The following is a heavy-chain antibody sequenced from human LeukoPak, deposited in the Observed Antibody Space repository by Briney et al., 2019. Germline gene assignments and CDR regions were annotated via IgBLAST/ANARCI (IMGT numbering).Heavy chain of an antibody. Sequence: SETLSLTCTVSGGSISSSSYYWGWIRQPPGKGLEWIGNIYYSGYTTYSPSLRSRVTISVDTSKNQFSLKLSSVTAADTAVYYCARSPHILTGENFDFWGQGTLVTVSS. J-gene: IGHJ4*02. D-gene: IGHD3-9*01. V-gene: IGHV4-39*07. CDR2: IYYSGYT. CDR3: ARSPHILTGENFDF. CDR1: GGSISSSSYY.